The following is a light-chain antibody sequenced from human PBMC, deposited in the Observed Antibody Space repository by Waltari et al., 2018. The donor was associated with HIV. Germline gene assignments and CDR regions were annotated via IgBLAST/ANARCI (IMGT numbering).Light chain of an antibody. CDR1: QSLVYSYGNTY. CDR2: NIS. Sequence: DVVLTQTPLSLPVTLGQPASISCRSSQSLVYSYGNTYLIWLQQRPGQSPRRLIYNISKRGSGVPDTFSGSGAGTNFTLTISRVEADDVGLYYCMQGTHWPWTFGQGTKVEI. CDR3: MQGTHWPWT. J-gene: IGKJ1*01. V-gene: IGKV2-30*01.